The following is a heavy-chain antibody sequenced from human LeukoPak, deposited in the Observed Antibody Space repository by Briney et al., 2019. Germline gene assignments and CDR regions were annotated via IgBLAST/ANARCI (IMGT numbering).Heavy chain of an antibody. CDR3: ARASLGATGVYFQH. V-gene: IGHV4-59*08. J-gene: IGHJ1*01. CDR2: IYYSGST. CDR1: GGSISSYY. D-gene: IGHD1-26*01. Sequence: SETLSLTCTVSGGSISSYYWSWIRQPPGKGLEWIGYIYYSGSTSYNPSLKSRVTISVDTSKNQFSLKLSSVTAADTAVYYCARASLGATGVYFQHWGQGTLVTVSS.